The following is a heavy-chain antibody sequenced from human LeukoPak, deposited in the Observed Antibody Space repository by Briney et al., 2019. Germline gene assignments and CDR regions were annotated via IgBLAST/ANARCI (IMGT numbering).Heavy chain of an antibody. CDR1: GYTFTTCV. V-gene: IGHV7-4-1*02. D-gene: IGHD3-22*01. CDR2: INTNTGSP. CDR3: ARGPERTRCYDSSGYQIDF. Sequence: ASVKVSCKASGYTFTTCVMNWVRQAPGQGLEWMGWINTNTGSPTYALGFTGRFVFSLDTSVSTAYLQISSLKAEDTAVYYCARGPERTRCYDSSGYQIDFWGQGTLVTVSS. J-gene: IGHJ4*02.